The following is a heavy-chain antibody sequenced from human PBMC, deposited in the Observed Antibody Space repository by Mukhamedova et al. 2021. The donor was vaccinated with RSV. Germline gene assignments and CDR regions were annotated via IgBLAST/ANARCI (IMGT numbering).Heavy chain of an antibody. CDR2: VYYSGNT. D-gene: IGHD4-17*01. J-gene: IGHJ6*02. V-gene: IGHV4-59*01. CDR3: ASVGSGPYYGDYGYYLYYTMDV. Sequence: QPPGKGLEWVGYVYYSGNTHYNPSLKSRVTISVDTSKNQFSLDLSSVTDADTAVYYCASVGSGPYYGDYGYYLYYTMDVWGQGT.